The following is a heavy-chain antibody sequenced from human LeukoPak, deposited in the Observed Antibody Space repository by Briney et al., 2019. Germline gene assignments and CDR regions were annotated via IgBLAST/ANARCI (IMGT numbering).Heavy chain of an antibody. D-gene: IGHD3-16*02. CDR1: GGSISSYY. Sequence: SETLSLTCTVSGGSISSYYWSWIRQPPGKGLEWIGYIYYSGSTNYNPSLKSRVTISVDTSKNQFSLKLSSVTAADTAVYYCARGYYDYVWGSYRYPFDYWGQGTLVTVSS. CDR3: ARGYYDYVWGSYRYPFDY. J-gene: IGHJ4*02. V-gene: IGHV4-59*12. CDR2: IYYSGST.